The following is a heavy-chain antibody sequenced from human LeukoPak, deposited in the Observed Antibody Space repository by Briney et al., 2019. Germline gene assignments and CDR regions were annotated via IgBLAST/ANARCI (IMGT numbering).Heavy chain of an antibody. CDR3: ARAPPRYSCSSSAGRY. Sequence: ASVKVSCKASGYTFTSYDINWVRQATGQGLEWMGWMNPNSGNTGYAQKFQGRVTMTRNTSISTAYMELSSLRSEDTAVYYCARAPPRYSCSSSAGRYWGQGTLVTVSS. CDR1: GYTFTSYD. CDR2: MNPNSGNT. D-gene: IGHD6-6*01. V-gene: IGHV1-8*01. J-gene: IGHJ4*02.